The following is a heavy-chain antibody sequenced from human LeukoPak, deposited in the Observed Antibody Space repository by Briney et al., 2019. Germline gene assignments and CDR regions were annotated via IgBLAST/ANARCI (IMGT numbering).Heavy chain of an antibody. J-gene: IGHJ4*02. Sequence: ASVKVSCKASGYTFTSYGISWVRQAPGQGLEWVGWISAYNGNTNYAQKLQGRVTMTTDTSTSTAYMELRSLRSDDTAVYYCARGDFNYYDSSGYYYLYYWGQGTLVTVSS. CDR2: ISAYNGNT. D-gene: IGHD3-22*01. V-gene: IGHV1-18*01. CDR1: GYTFTSYG. CDR3: ARGDFNYYDSSGYYYLYY.